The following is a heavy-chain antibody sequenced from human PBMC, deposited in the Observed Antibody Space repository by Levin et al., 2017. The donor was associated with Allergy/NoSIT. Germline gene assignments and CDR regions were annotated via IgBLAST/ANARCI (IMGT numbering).Heavy chain of an antibody. CDR2: INPSSGGT. V-gene: IGHV1-2*02. CDR3: AKYASGPMSGNIPVAGHDQIK. D-gene: IGHD6-19*01. CDR1: GYTFSDYY. Sequence: ASVKVSCKASGYTFSDYYMHWVRQAPGQGLEWMGWINPSSGGTKYAQKFQGRVTMTRDTSISTAYMELSQLRADDTAVYYCAKYASGPMSGNIPVAGHDQIKWGQGTLVTVSS. J-gene: IGHJ4*02.